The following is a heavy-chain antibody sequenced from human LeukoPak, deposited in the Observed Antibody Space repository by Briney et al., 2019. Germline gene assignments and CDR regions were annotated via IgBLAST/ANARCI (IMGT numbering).Heavy chain of an antibody. V-gene: IGHV3-30*18. CDR1: GFTFSSYG. Sequence: PGRSLRLSCAASGFTFSSYGMHWVRQAPGKGLEWVAIISYDGTTKYYGDSVKGRFTISRDNSKNTLFLQMHSLRGEDTAIYYCAKGESRAHFQRWGPGTLVTVSS. CDR2: ISYDGTTK. CDR3: AKGESRAHFQR. J-gene: IGHJ1*01.